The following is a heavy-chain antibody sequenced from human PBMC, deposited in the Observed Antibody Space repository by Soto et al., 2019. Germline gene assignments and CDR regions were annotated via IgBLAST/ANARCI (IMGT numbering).Heavy chain of an antibody. V-gene: IGHV5-51*01. CDR1: GYSFTNYW. J-gene: IGHJ4*02. D-gene: IGHD6-19*01. CDR2: INPSDSDI. Sequence: PGESLKISCKGSGYSFTNYWVGWVRQMPGKGLEWMGIINPSDSDIRYSPSFQGQVTISADKSISTAYLQWSSLKASDTAMYYCARLSSGWRSPFDYWGQGTLVTVSS. CDR3: ARLSSGWRSPFDY.